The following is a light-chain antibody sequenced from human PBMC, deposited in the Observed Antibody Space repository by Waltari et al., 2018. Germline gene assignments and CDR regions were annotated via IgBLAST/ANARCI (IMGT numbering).Light chain of an antibody. CDR2: RNN. V-gene: IGLV10-54*04. CDR3: SAWDSNLSAWV. J-gene: IGLJ3*02. CDR1: SNNADNQG. Sequence: QAGLTQPPSVSKDLRQTATLTCTGKSNNADNQGAARLQQYQGNPPKRLFYRNNNRPPGTSARFSASRSGNTASLPITGLQPEDEADYYCSAWDSNLSAWVFGGGTKLTVL.